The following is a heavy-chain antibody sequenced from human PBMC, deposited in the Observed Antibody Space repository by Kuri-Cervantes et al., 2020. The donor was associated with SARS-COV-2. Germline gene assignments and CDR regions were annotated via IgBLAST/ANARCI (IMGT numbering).Heavy chain of an antibody. Sequence: GSLRLSCTVSGGSISNNYWSWIRQPPGKGLEWIGYIYYSGSTNYNPSLKSRVTISLDTSKKQFSLKLTSVTAADTAVYYCASLAAAGYFDYWGQGTLVTVSS. V-gene: IGHV4-59*01. J-gene: IGHJ4*02. D-gene: IGHD6-13*01. CDR3: ASLAAAGYFDY. CDR1: GGSISNNY. CDR2: IYYSGST.